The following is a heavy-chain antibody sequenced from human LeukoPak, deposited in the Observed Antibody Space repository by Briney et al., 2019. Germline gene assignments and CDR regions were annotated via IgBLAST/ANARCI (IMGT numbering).Heavy chain of an antibody. CDR1: GGSISSSSYY. D-gene: IGHD3-16*01. CDR3: ARTVRDLGGFDY. Sequence: SETLSLTCTVSGGSISSSSYYWGWIRQPPGKGLEWIGSIYYSGSTYYNPSLKSRVTISVDTSKNQFPLKLSSVTAADTAMYYCARTVRDLGGFDYWGQGTLVTVSS. J-gene: IGHJ4*02. V-gene: IGHV4-39*01. CDR2: IYYSGST.